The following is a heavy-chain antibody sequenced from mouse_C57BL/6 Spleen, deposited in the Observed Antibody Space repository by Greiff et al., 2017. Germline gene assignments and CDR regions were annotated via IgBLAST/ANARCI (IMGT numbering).Heavy chain of an antibody. Sequence: EVQLVESGPGLVKPSQSLSLTCSVTGYSITSGYYWNWIRQFPGNKLEWMGYISYDGSNNYNPSLKNRISITRDTSKNQFFLKLNSVTTEDTATYYCARDRQDGYSWYFDVWGTGTTVTVSS. D-gene: IGHD2-3*01. V-gene: IGHV3-6*01. CDR3: ARDRQDGYSWYFDV. J-gene: IGHJ1*03. CDR1: GYSITSGYY. CDR2: ISYDGSN.